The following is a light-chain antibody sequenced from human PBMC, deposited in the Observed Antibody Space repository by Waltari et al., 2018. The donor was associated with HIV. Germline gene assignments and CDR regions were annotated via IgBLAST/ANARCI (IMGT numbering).Light chain of an antibody. V-gene: IGLV2-14*03. CDR2: DVN. CDR1: TSDIGTIIF. J-gene: IGLJ2*01. Sequence: QSALTQPASVSGSPGQSIPIPSIGTTSDIGTIIFVPWYQQQSGQAPKLLIFDVNSRPSGVPDRFSGSKSGSAASLTISGLQPEDEADYFCSSYTSRTTLIFGGGTTVTV. CDR3: SSYTSRTTLI.